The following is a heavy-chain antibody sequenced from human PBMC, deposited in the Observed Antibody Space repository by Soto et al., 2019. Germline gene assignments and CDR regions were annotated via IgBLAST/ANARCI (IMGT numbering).Heavy chain of an antibody. CDR2: IYYSGST. V-gene: IGHV4-59*01. CDR3: ARSEYSSSLNYYYYGMDV. CDR1: GSSISSDY. Sequence: PSETLSLTCTPSGSSISSDYWRCVRLPRGTGLEWIGYIYYSGSTNYNPSLTRRVTISVDTSKNQFSLKLSSVTAADTAVYYCARSEYSSSLNYYYYGMDVWGQGTTVTVSS. J-gene: IGHJ6*02. D-gene: IGHD6-6*01.